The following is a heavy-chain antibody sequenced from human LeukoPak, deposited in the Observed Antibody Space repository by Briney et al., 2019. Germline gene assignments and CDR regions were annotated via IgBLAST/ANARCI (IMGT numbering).Heavy chain of an antibody. Sequence: LSLTCAVYGGSFSGYYWSWIRQAPGKGLEWVSYISSSGSTIYYADSVKGRFTISRDNAKNSLYLQINSLRAEDTAVYYCARAPKLGYCSSTSCRHPRVYFDYWGQGTLVTVSS. D-gene: IGHD2-2*01. CDR2: ISSSGSTI. J-gene: IGHJ4*02. CDR1: GGSFSGYY. V-gene: IGHV3-11*01. CDR3: ARAPKLGYCSSTSCRHPRVYFDY.